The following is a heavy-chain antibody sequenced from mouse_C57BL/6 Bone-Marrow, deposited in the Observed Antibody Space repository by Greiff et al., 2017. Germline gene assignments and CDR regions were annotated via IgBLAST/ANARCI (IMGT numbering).Heavy chain of an antibody. D-gene: IGHD4-1*01. J-gene: IGHJ1*03. CDR1: GYSFTSYY. CDR2: IYPGSGNT. Sequence: QVQLKQSGPELVKPGASVKISCKASGYSFTSYYIHWVKQRPGQGLEWIGWIYPGSGNTKYNEKFKGKATLTADTSSSTDYMQLSSRTSEDSAVYYCARGSWVYWYFDVWGTGTTVTVSS. CDR3: ARGSWVYWYFDV. V-gene: IGHV1-66*01.